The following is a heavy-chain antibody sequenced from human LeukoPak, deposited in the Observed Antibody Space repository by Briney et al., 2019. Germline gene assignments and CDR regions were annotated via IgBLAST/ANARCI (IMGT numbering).Heavy chain of an antibody. CDR3: ARVLAGRGSYYVPFFDY. V-gene: IGHV4-59*08. Sequence: SETLSLTCTVSGGSISSYYWSWIRQPPGKGLEWIGYIYYSGSTNYNPSLKSRVTISVDTSKNQFSLKLSSVTAADTAVYYCARVLAGRGSYYVPFFDYWGQGTLVTVPS. CDR2: IYYSGST. D-gene: IGHD1-26*01. CDR1: GGSISSYY. J-gene: IGHJ4*02.